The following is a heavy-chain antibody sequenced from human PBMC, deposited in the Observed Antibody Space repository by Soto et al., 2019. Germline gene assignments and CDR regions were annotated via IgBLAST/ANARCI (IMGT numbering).Heavy chain of an antibody. CDR3: AKMGAIVVVPAAFYYMDV. V-gene: IGHV3-30*18. CDR1: GFTFSSYG. CDR2: ISYDGSNK. D-gene: IGHD2-2*01. J-gene: IGHJ6*03. Sequence: GGSLRLSCAASGFTFSSYGMHWVRQAPGKGLEWVAVISYDGSNKYYADSVKGRFTISRDNSKNTLYLQMNSLRAEDTAVYYCAKMGAIVVVPAAFYYMDVWGKGTTVTSP.